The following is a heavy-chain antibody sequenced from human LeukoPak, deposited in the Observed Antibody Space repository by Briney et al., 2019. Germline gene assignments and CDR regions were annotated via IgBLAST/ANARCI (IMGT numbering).Heavy chain of an antibody. J-gene: IGHJ4*02. D-gene: IGHD2-15*01. Sequence: GGSLRLSCAASGFTFSSYGMHWVRQAPGKGLEWVAVIWYDGSNKYYADSVKGRFTISRDNSKNTLYLQMNSLRAEDTAVYYCAKDSVVVVAATHRAYFDYWGQGTLVTVSS. CDR2: IWYDGSNK. CDR1: GFTFSSYG. CDR3: AKDSVVVVAATHRAYFDY. V-gene: IGHV3-33*06.